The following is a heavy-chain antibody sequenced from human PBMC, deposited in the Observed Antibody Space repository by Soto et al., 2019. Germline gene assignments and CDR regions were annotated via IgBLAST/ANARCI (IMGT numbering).Heavy chain of an antibody. CDR3: ATSGQNRDRPLAV. CDR2: IHPGDSDT. CDR1: GYFFSSQL. J-gene: IGHJ4*02. Sequence: GESLKISFKGSGYFFSSQLISWVRLMPVKGLEWMGIIHPGDSDTRYSPSFQGQVTISVDGSINTAYLQSRSLEASDTAVYYCATSGQNRDRPLAVWGQGTPVTVSS. V-gene: IGHV5-51*01. D-gene: IGHD2-2*01.